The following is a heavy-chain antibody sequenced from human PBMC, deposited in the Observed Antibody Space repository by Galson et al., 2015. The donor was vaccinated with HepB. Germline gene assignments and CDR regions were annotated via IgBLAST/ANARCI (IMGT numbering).Heavy chain of an antibody. Sequence: ETLSLTCAVSGDSIGTNNWWNWVRQAPGKGLEWIGDVAHYGATQYNPALSSRVTISMDKSNNQFSLTLTSVTAADTAVYFCARDRAGYTPFDYWSPGILVTVSS. CDR2: VAHYGAT. CDR1: GDSIGTNNW. CDR3: ARDRAGYTPFDY. D-gene: IGHD2-2*02. J-gene: IGHJ4*02. V-gene: IGHV4-4*01.